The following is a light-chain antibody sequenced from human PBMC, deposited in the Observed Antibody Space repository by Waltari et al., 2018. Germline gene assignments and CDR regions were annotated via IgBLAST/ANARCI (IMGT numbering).Light chain of an antibody. CDR1: QSISSY. CDR3: QQSYSTPPIT. J-gene: IGKJ5*01. CDR2: GAS. Sequence: DIQMTQSPSSLSASVGDRVTITCRASQSISSYLTWYQQKPGNAPKLLIYGASSLQSGGPSRFRGSGSETDFTSTNSSLQPEDFATYYCQQSYSTPPITFGQGTRLEIK. V-gene: IGKV1-39*01.